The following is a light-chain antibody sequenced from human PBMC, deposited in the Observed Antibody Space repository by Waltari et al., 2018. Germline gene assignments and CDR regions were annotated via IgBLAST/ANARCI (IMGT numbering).Light chain of an antibody. CDR2: GST. CDR3: QSYDTSLSVV. Sequence: QSVLTQPHSVSGAPGQRVTISCTGSGSNIGAGYDAPWYQQLPRAAPKLLIYGSTSRPLGVPARFFGSTSGTSASLAITGLQAEDEADYYCQSYDTSLSVVFGGGTKLTVL. V-gene: IGLV1-40*01. J-gene: IGLJ3*02. CDR1: GSNIGAGYD.